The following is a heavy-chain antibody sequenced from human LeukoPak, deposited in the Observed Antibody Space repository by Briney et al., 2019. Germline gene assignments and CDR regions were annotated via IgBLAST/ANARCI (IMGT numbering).Heavy chain of an antibody. CDR2: IWYDGSNK. J-gene: IGHJ4*02. CDR3: AKAGPAYYYDSSGYFDY. Sequence: GGSLRLSCAASGFTFRNYGINWVRQAPGKGLEWVTIIWYDGSNKYYADSVKGRFTISRDNSKNTLYLQMNSLRAEDTAVYYCAKAGPAYYYDSSGYFDYWGQGTLVTVSS. V-gene: IGHV3-33*06. CDR1: GFTFRNYG. D-gene: IGHD3-22*01.